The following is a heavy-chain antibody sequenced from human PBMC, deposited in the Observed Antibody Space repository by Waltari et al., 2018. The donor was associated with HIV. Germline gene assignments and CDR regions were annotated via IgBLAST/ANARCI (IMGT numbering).Heavy chain of an antibody. CDR2: PPPIGAST. V-gene: IGHV3-23*01. D-gene: IGHD4-17*01. Sequence: EVQLLESGGGLVQPGGSLGLSCAASGFTFGNYAIRWGRPAPGTALAWSLPPPPIGASTYSAGSVTGRFTLCRANSYSPVYLEIGTLSAYDTAVYYCAKALADYRAYAADDSWGQGTLVTVSS. CDR3: AKALADYRAYAADDS. J-gene: IGHJ5*01. CDR1: GFTFGNYA.